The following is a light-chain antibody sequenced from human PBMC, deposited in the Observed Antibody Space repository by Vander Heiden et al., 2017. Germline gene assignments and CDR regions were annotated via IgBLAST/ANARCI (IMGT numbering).Light chain of an antibody. CDR2: DVS. Sequence: SAMPQPASVSGSPGQSLTSSFPGTSNAVGGYNNVSWYHRHPAKAPKLMLFDVSNRPSDISNRFSASKSGNTASLTISGLQAEDEADYYCASYTSSTTRVFGGGTKLTVL. CDR3: ASYTSSTTRV. J-gene: IGLJ2*01. V-gene: IGLV2-14*01. CDR1: SNAVGGYNN.